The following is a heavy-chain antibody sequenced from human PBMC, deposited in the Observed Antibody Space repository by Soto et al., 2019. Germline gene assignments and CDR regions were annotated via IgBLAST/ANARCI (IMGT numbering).Heavy chain of an antibody. CDR1: GFTFSSYE. Sequence: EVQLVESGGGLVQPGGSLRLSCAASGFTFSSYEMNWVRQAPGKGLEWVSYISSSGSTIYYADSVKGRFTISRDNAKKSLYLQMNRLRGEDTAVYYCARDGQDFWSGKGGMDVWGQGTTVTVSS. CDR2: ISSSGSTI. J-gene: IGHJ6*02. CDR3: ARDGQDFWSGKGGMDV. D-gene: IGHD3-3*01. V-gene: IGHV3-48*03.